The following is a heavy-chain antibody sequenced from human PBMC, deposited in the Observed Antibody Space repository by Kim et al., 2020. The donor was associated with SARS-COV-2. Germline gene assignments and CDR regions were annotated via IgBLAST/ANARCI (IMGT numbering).Heavy chain of an antibody. V-gene: IGHV4-59*01. CDR2: VHYTGGT. CDR1: SDSINTYY. J-gene: IGHJ4*02. Sequence: SETLSLTCTVSSDSINTYYWTWVRQPPGKGLQWIGIVHYTGGTNYNPSLKSRVTISLYTSTSQFSLTLTSVTAADTAFYYCTRSHGGYWGQGILFTSSS. CDR3: TRSHGGY. D-gene: IGHD3-3*01.